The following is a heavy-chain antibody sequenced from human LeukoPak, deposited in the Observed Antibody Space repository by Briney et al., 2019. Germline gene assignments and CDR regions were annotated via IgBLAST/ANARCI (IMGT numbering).Heavy chain of an antibody. Sequence: GGSLRLSCAASGFTFSSYAMSWVRQAPGKGLEWVANIKQDGSEKYYVDSVKGRFTISRDNAKNSLYLQMNSLRAEDTAVYYCARDSGGTYYDFWSGYYKWGYFDYWGQGTLVTVSS. D-gene: IGHD3-3*01. CDR1: GFTFSSYA. CDR3: ARDSGGTYYDFWSGYYKWGYFDY. V-gene: IGHV3-7*01. CDR2: IKQDGSEK. J-gene: IGHJ4*02.